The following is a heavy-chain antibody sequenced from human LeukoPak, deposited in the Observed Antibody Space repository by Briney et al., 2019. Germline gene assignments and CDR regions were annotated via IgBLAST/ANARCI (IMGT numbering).Heavy chain of an antibody. CDR1: GFTFSTSA. CDR3: GKEMTSMVTVEY. D-gene: IGHD5-18*01. J-gene: IGHJ4*02. V-gene: IGHV3-23*01. CDR2: ISGSGGKT. Sequence: GRSLRLPCLASGFTFSTSAMSRVRQAPGKGLEWVSAISGSGGKTYYADSVKGRFTISRDNSQNTLYLYMNSLRADDTAVYYCGKEMTSMVTVEYWGQGTLVTVSS.